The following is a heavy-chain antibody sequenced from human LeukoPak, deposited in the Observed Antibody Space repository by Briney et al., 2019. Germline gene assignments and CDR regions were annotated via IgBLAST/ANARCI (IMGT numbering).Heavy chain of an antibody. CDR1: GGSFSGYY. V-gene: IGHV4-34*01. CDR3: ARALIVTPASCYVDV. J-gene: IGHJ6*03. D-gene: IGHD3-22*01. CDR2: INESGDT. Sequence: SETLSLTCAVFGGSFSGYYWSWIRQAPGKGLEWIGEINESGDTKYNPSLKSRVTISVGTSKNQFSLNVKSVTAADTAVYYCARALIVTPASCYVDVWGKGTTVTVSS.